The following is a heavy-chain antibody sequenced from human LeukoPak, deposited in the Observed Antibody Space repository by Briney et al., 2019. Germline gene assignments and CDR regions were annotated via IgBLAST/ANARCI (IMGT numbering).Heavy chain of an antibody. CDR3: THSSGWDEYFDY. V-gene: IGHV3-49*04. CDR1: GFTFGDYA. Sequence: GGPLRLSCTASGFTFGDYAMSWVRQAPGKGLECVGFIRSKAYGGTTEYAASVKGRFTISRDDSKSIAYLHMNSLKTEDTAVYYCTHSSGWDEYFDYGGQGTLVTVSS. CDR2: IRSKAYGGTT. J-gene: IGHJ4*02. D-gene: IGHD6-19*01.